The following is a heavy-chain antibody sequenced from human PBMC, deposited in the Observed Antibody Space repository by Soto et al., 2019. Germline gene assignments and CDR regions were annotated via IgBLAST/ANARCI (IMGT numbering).Heavy chain of an antibody. CDR2: IYWDDDK. Sequence: QITLKESGPTLVKPTQTLTLTCTSSGFSLSTSGVGVGWIRQPPGKALEWLALIYWDDDKRYSPSLKSRLTITKDTTKHQVVLTMSNRDPVDTATYYCAHRLAAAGARHYYYGMDVGGQGTTVTVSS. J-gene: IGHJ6*02. CDR1: GFSLSTSGVG. V-gene: IGHV2-5*02. CDR3: AHRLAAAGARHYYYGMDV. D-gene: IGHD6-13*01.